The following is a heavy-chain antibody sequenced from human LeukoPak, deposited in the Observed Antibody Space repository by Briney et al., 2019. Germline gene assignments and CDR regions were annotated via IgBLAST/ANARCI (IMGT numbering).Heavy chain of an antibody. CDR2: ISGSGGST. V-gene: IGHV3-23*01. J-gene: IGHJ3*02. CDR3: AKDGVTMIVVAGDAFDI. Sequence: GGSLRLSCAASGFTFSSYAMSWVRQAPGKGLEWVSAISGSGGSTYYADSVKGRFTISRDNSENTLYLQMNSLRAEDTAVYYCAKDGVTMIVVAGDAFDIWGQGTMVTVSS. D-gene: IGHD3-22*01. CDR1: GFTFSSYA.